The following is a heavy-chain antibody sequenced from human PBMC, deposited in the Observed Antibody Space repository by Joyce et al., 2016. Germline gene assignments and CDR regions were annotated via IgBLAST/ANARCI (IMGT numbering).Heavy chain of an antibody. CDR3: ARRADSFLEYLDYFDY. CDR1: GGSISSSTYY. J-gene: IGHJ4*02. D-gene: IGHD3-3*02. V-gene: IGHV4-39*01. Sequence: QLQLQESGPGLVKPSETLSLTCTVSGGSISSSTYYWGWIRQPPRKGLEWIGSIYYTGTTYYNPSLKSRFTISVDTSKNQFSLKVRSVTAADTAVYYCARRADSFLEYLDYFDYWGQGTLVTVSS. CDR2: IYYTGTT.